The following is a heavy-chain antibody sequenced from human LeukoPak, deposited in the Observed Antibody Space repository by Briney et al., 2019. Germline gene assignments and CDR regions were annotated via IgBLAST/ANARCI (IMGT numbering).Heavy chain of an antibody. CDR3: AGVYSGYDSVSY. D-gene: IGHD5-12*01. J-gene: IGHJ4*02. CDR1: GGSISSYY. Sequence: SETLSLTCTVSGGSISSYYWSWIRQPPGKGLEWIGYIYYSGSTNYNPSLKSQVTISVDTSKNQFSLKLSSVTAADTAVYYCAGVYSGYDSVSYWGQGTLVTVSS. CDR2: IYYSGST. V-gene: IGHV4-59*01.